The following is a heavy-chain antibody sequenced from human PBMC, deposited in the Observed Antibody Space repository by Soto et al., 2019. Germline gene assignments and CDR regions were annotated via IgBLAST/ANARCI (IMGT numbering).Heavy chain of an antibody. V-gene: IGHV3-23*01. Sequence: GGSLRLSCTASGVTFSNSAMTRVRQAPGKRLEWVSIISASGRRTYHAASVKGRFTISRDNAKDTLYLQMTSLSAEDAVTYYFAKDGQWVDVYLEAWGQGTQVTVS. CDR1: GVTFSNSA. CDR3: AKDGQWVDVYLEA. J-gene: IGHJ4*02. CDR2: ISASGRRT. D-gene: IGHD6-19*01.